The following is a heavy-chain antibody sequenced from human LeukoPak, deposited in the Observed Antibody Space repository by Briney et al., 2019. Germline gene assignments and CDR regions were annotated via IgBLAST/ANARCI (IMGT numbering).Heavy chain of an antibody. V-gene: IGHV3-49*04. J-gene: IGHJ4*02. CDR3: TVTVAEY. CDR2: IRSKAYGGTT. D-gene: IGHD6-19*01. CDR1: GFTFGDYA. Sequence: GGSLRLSCTASGFTFGDYAMTWVRQAPGKGLEWVGFIRSKAYGGTTEYAASVKGRFTISRDDSKSTAYLQMNSLKTEDTAVYYCTVTVAEYWGQGILVTVSS.